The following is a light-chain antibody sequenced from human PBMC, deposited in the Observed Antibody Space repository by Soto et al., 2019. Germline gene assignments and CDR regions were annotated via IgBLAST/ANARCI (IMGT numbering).Light chain of an antibody. V-gene: IGKV3-15*01. CDR2: DTS. Sequence: EIVLTQSPGTLSVSPAEVATLSCRASQGIGDTLAWYQHKPGQTPRLLIYDTSTRATGVPTRFSGSRSGAEFTLTINSLQSEDFAVYYCQPYNNWPLTFGGGTKVDIK. CDR3: QPYNNWPLT. J-gene: IGKJ4*01. CDR1: QGIGDT.